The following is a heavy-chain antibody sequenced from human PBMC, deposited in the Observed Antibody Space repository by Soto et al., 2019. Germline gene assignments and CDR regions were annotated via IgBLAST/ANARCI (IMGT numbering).Heavy chain of an antibody. CDR3: ARGHSTDCSNGVCSFFYDHEMDV. J-gene: IGHJ6*02. D-gene: IGHD2-8*01. CDR2: INPKSGGT. V-gene: IGHV1-2*04. CDR1: GYSFTDYH. Sequence: ASVKVSCKASGYSFTDYHIHWVRRAPGQGLEWLGRINPKSGGTSTAQKFQGWVTMTRDRSISTVYMELTRLRSDDTAVYFCARGHSTDCSNGVCSFFYDHEMDVWGQGTTVTVSS.